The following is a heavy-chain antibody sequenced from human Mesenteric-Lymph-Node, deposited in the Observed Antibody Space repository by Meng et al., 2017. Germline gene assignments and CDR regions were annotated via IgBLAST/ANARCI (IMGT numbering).Heavy chain of an antibody. CDR3: ARHHHSPTFDY. CDR2: VVYSGTT. J-gene: IGHJ4*02. Sequence: QVQVPESGPGVVKPSETLSLTCTVSGGSISSSSYYWAWIRQPPGEGLEWIGSVVYSGTTYYTSSLKSRVSISVDTSKNQFSLKLSSVTAADTAVYYCARHHHSPTFDYWGQGTLVTVFS. CDR1: GGSISSSSYY. V-gene: IGHV4-39*01. D-gene: IGHD1-14*01.